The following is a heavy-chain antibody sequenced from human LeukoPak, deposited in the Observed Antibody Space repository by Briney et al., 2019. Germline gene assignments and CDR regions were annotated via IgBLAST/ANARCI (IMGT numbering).Heavy chain of an antibody. CDR1: GCSLSGVSFY. Sequence: SETLRLTCTVSGCSLSGVSFYWIWIRQPPGKGLQYIGYIQYSGSTNYNPSLKSRVTISVDSSKNQFSLKLRSVTAADTAVYYCARYHDSSGYWSTSHFDYWGQRSDLSVSS. J-gene: IGHJ4*02. D-gene: IGHD3-22*01. CDR3: ARYHDSSGYWSTSHFDY. CDR2: IQYSGST. V-gene: IGHV4-61*01.